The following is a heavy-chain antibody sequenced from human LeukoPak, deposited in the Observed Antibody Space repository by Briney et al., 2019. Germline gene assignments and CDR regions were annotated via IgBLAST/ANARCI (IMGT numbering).Heavy chain of an antibody. V-gene: IGHV1-69*01. Sequence: SVKVSCKASGGTFSSYAISWVRQAPGQGLEWMGGIIPIFGTANYAQKFQGRVTITADESTSTAYMELSSLRSEDTAVYYCARDEDYYNSSGYVWGQGTLVTVSS. CDR3: ARDEDYYNSSGYV. D-gene: IGHD3-22*01. CDR1: GGTFSSYA. J-gene: IGHJ4*02. CDR2: IIPIFGTA.